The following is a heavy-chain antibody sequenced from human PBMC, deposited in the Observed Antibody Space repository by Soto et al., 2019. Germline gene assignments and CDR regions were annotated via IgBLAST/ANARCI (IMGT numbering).Heavy chain of an antibody. Sequence: QVQLVQSGAEVKKPGSSVKVSCKASGGTFSSYAISWVRQAPGQGLEWMGGIIPIFGTANYAQKFQGRVTITADESTSTAYKVQSSLRSEDTAVYYCARENFGYSGTPGEETYFDYWGQGTLVTVSS. CDR3: ARENFGYSGTPGEETYFDY. D-gene: IGHD1-26*01. CDR1: GGTFSSYA. CDR2: IIPIFGTA. V-gene: IGHV1-69*01. J-gene: IGHJ4*02.